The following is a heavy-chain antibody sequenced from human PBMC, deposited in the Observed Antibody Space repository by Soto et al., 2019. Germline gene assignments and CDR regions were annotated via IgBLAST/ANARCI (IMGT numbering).Heavy chain of an antibody. J-gene: IGHJ6*03. CDR3: ARGSTIDYYYFYYYMDV. CDR2: IYYSGST. Sequence: QVQLQESGPGLVKPSETLSLTCTVSGGSISSYYWSWIRQPPGKGLEWIGYIYYSGSTNYNPSLKSRVTISVDTSKNQFSLKLNSVTAADTAVYYCARGSTIDYYYFYYYMDVWGKGTTVTVSS. CDR1: GGSISSYY. V-gene: IGHV4-59*01. D-gene: IGHD3-3*01.